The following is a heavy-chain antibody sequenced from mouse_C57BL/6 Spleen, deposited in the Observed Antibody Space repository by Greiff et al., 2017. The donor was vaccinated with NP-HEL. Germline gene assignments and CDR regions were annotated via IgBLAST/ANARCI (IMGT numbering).Heavy chain of an antibody. CDR2: IYPRSGNT. CDR1: GYTFTSYG. V-gene: IGHV1-81*01. Sequence: QVQLKQSGAELARPGASVKLSCKASGYTFTSYGISWVKQRTGQGLEWIGEIYPRSGNTYYNEKFKGKATLTADKSSSTAYMELRSLTSEDSAVYFCARGDGYGYWYFDGWGTGTTVTVSS. CDR3: ARGDGYGYWYFDG. J-gene: IGHJ1*03. D-gene: IGHD2-2*01.